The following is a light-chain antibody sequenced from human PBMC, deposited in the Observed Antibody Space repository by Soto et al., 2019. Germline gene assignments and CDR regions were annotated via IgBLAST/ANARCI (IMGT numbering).Light chain of an antibody. Sequence: IQMTQSPSSLSASVGDRVTITCRASQGIGNALGWYQQKPGKLPKVLIYGASNLQSGVPPRFSGSGSGTDFTLAISSLQPEDSATYYCLQDINYPWTFGQGTKVDIK. CDR3: LQDINYPWT. CDR1: QGIGNA. CDR2: GAS. J-gene: IGKJ1*01. V-gene: IGKV1-6*01.